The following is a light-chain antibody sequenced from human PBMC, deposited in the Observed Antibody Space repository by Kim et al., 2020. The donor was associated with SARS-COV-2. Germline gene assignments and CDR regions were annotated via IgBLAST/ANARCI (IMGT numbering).Light chain of an antibody. J-gene: IGLJ2*01. Sequence: VKLNCTMNSERADCDNAAYQEQRGKGPRDVMKRGSDGRQSRGDGFPDRFSGSSTGAESYLTISSLQSEDEADYYCQTWGTGSGVVFGGGTQLTVL. CDR3: QTWGTGSGVV. CDR1: SERADCD. CDR2: RGSDGRQ. V-gene: IGLV4-69*01.